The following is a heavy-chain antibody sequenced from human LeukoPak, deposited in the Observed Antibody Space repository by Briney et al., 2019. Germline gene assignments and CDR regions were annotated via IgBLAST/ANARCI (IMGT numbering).Heavy chain of an antibody. D-gene: IGHD4-17*01. V-gene: IGHV1-18*01. CDR2: ISAYNGNT. J-gene: IGHJ3*02. CDR1: GYTFSSYG. Sequence: GASVKVSCKASGYTFSSYGISWVRQAPGQGLEWMGWISAYNGNTNYAQKLQGRVTMTTDTSTSTAYMELRSLRSDDTAVYYCARDCDYGDYSCRAFDIWGQGTMVTVSS. CDR3: ARDCDYGDYSCRAFDI.